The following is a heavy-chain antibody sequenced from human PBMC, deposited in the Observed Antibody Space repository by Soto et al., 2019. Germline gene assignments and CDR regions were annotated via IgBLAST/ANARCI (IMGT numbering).Heavy chain of an antibody. V-gene: IGHV5-51*01. J-gene: IGHJ4*02. CDR1: GYTFSSYW. Sequence: PGESLKIACKGSGYTFSSYWIGWVRQMPGKGLEWMGIIYPGDSDTRYNPSFQGQVTISADKSISTAYLQWSSLKASDTAMYYCTRTGLFDYWGQGTLVTVSS. CDR2: IYPGDSDT. D-gene: IGHD7-27*01. CDR3: TRTGLFDY.